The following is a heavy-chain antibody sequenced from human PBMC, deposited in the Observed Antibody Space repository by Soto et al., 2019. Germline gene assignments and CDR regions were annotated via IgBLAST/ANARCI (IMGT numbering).Heavy chain of an antibody. D-gene: IGHD6-13*01. CDR1: GGSFSGYY. Sequence: SETLSLTCAVYGGSFSGYYWSWIRQPPGMGLEWIGEINHSGSTNYNPSLKSRVTISVDTSKNQFSLKLSSVTAADTAVYYCARRVKAAAGRNRFFDYWGQGTLVTVSS. J-gene: IGHJ4*02. CDR2: INHSGST. V-gene: IGHV4-34*01. CDR3: ARRVKAAAGRNRFFDY.